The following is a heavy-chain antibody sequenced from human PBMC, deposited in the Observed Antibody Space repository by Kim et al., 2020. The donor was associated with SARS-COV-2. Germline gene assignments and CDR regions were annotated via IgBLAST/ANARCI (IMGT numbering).Heavy chain of an antibody. D-gene: IGHD3-3*01. J-gene: IGHJ4*02. Sequence: SLNSRVTISADTSKNQCTLKLSSVTAADTAGYYCARGRITIFGVVTEFDYWGQGTLVTVSS. V-gene: IGHV4-31*02. CDR3: ARGRITIFGVVTEFDY.